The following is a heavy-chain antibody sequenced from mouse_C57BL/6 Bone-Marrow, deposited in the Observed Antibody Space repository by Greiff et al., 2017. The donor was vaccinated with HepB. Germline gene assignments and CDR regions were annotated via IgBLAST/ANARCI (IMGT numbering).Heavy chain of an antibody. CDR1: GFTFSSYG. J-gene: IGHJ2*01. CDR3: ARRDYGSSYGY. Sequence: EVQLVESGGDLVKPGASLKLSCAASGFTFSSYGMSWVRQTPDKRLEWVATISSGGSYTYYPDSVKGRYTISRDNAKNTLYLQMSSLKSEDTAMYYCARRDYGSSYGYWGQGTTLTVSS. CDR2: ISSGGSYT. V-gene: IGHV5-6*01. D-gene: IGHD1-1*01.